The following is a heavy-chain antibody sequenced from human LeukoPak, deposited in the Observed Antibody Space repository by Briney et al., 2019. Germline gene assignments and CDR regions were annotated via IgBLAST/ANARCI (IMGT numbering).Heavy chain of an antibody. CDR2: IYYSGST. CDR3: ARAPRYCSNTSCYDAFDI. V-gene: IGHV4-61*01. J-gene: IGHJ3*02. D-gene: IGHD2-2*01. CDR1: GGSVISGSYY. Sequence: SETLSLTCTVSGGSVISGSYYWSWIRQPPGKGLEWIGYIYYSGSTNYNPSLKSRVTISVDTSKNQFSLKLSSVTAADTAVYYCARAPRYCSNTSCYDAFDIWGQGTMVTVSS.